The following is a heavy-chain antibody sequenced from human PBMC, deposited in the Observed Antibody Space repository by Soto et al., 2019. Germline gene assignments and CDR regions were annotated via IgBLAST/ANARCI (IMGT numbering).Heavy chain of an antibody. V-gene: IGHV5-10-1*01. CDR3: ARTLPGYCSSTSCLREVDYGMDV. Sequence: PGESLKISCKGSGYSFTSYWISWVRQMPGKGLEWMGRIDPSDSYTNYSPSFQGHVTISADKSISTAYLQWSSLKASDTAMYYCARTLPGYCSSTSCLREVDYGMDVWGQGTTVTVSS. CDR2: IDPSDSYT. CDR1: GYSFTSYW. J-gene: IGHJ6*02. D-gene: IGHD2-2*01.